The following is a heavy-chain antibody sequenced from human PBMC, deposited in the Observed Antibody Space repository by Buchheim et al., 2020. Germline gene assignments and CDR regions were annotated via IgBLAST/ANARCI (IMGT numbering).Heavy chain of an antibody. D-gene: IGHD2-8*01. V-gene: IGHV4-30-2*01. CDR3: ARGRYCTNGVCYPESYYYYGMDV. J-gene: IGHJ6*02. CDR1: GGSISSGGYS. Sequence: QLQLQESGSGLVKPSQTLSLTCAVSGGSISSGGYSWSWIRQPPGKGLEWIGYIYHSGSTYYNPSLKSRVTISVDRSKNQFSLKLRSVTAADTAVYYCARGRYCTNGVCYPESYYYYGMDVWGQGTT. CDR2: IYHSGST.